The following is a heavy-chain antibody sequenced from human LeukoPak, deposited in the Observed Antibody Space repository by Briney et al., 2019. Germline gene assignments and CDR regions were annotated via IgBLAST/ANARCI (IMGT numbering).Heavy chain of an antibody. CDR2: IIPILGIA. CDR3: ASEAVALGGREFDY. Sequence: SVKVSCKASGGTFSSYAISWVRQAPGQGLEWMGRIIPILGIANYAQKFQGRVTITADKSTSTAYMELSSLRSEDTAVYYCASEAVALGGREFDYWGQGTLVTVSS. J-gene: IGHJ4*02. D-gene: IGHD6-19*01. CDR1: GGTFSSYA. V-gene: IGHV1-69*04.